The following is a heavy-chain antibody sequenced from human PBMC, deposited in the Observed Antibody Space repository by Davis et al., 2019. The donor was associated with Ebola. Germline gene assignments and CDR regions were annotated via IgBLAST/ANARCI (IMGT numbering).Heavy chain of an antibody. Sequence: MPSETLSLTCTVSGGSISNYYWTWIRQAPGKGLEWIGYVYYSGYANYNPSLKSRVTISLDTSMTRFSLRLNSVTAADTAVYYWARGNGDYLRLDSCGQGTLVTVSS. CDR3: ARGNGDYLRLDS. J-gene: IGHJ4*02. D-gene: IGHD4-17*01. CDR2: VYYSGYA. V-gene: IGHV4-59*01. CDR1: GGSISNYY.